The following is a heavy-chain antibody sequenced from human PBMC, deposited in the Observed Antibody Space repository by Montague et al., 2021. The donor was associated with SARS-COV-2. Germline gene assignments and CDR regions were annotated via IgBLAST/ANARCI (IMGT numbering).Heavy chain of an antibody. J-gene: IGHJ5*02. Sequence: TLSLTCTVSGGSMNSGGYYWSWIRQHPGKGLEWIGYIYYTGSTFYNPSLKSRVTISVDTSKNQFPLKLSSVTAADTAVYYCARGPRIAMIVVVITDIWFDPWGQGTLVTVSS. V-gene: IGHV4-31*03. CDR3: ARGPRIAMIVVVITDIWFDP. D-gene: IGHD3-22*01. CDR2: IYYTGST. CDR1: GGSMNSGGYY.